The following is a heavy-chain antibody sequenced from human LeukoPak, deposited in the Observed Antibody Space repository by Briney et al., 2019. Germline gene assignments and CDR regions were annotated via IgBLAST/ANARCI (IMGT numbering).Heavy chain of an antibody. J-gene: IGHJ4*02. CDR1: GYTFTSYG. Sequence: ASVKVSCKASGYTFTSYGISWVRQAPGQGLEWMGWISAYNGNTNYAQKLQGRVTMTTDTPTSTAYMELRSLRSDDTAVYYCARDYYDSSGYYWYYFDYWGQGTLVTVSS. V-gene: IGHV1-18*01. CDR2: ISAYNGNT. D-gene: IGHD3-22*01. CDR3: ARDYYDSSGYYWYYFDY.